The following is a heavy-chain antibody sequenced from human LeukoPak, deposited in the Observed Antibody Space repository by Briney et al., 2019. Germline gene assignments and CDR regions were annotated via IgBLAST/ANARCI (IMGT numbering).Heavy chain of an antibody. CDR1: GGSISSGGYY. J-gene: IGHJ4*02. D-gene: IGHD3-22*01. CDR3: ARGADGSGYYWSNYFDY. CDR2: IYYSGST. V-gene: IGHV4-31*03. Sequence: SQTLSLTCTVSGGSISSGGYYWSWIRQHPGKGLEWIGYIYYSGSTYYNPSLKSRVTISVDTSKNQFSLKLSYVNAADTAVYYCARGADGSGYYWSNYFDYWGQGTLVTVSS.